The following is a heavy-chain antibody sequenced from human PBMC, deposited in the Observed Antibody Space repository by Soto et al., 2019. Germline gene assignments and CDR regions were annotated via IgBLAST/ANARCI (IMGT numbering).Heavy chain of an antibody. CDR1: RYPFKRFD. J-gene: IGHJ6*02. CDR2: IGSAGYT. Sequence: ACSLRHASAAPRYPFKRFDKHWVRQAAGKGLEWVSTIGSAGYTYFSDAVRCRFTISRGNGKNSLYLQMNSLRAGDTAGEYGARGDGGLFDYAMDGWGQGTTVTGS. V-gene: IGHV3-13*01. D-gene: IGHD3-16*01. CDR3: ARGDGGLFDYAMDG.